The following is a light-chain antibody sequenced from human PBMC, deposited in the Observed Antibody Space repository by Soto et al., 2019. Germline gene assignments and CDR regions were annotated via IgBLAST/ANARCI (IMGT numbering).Light chain of an antibody. CDR2: DAS. CDR1: QNIRSS. V-gene: IGKV3-11*01. J-gene: IGKJ2*01. Sequence: IVLTQSPGTLSLSPGDRAILSCRASQNIRSSLAWYQHKPGQAPRLLXYDASTRATGIPARFSGSGSGTDFILTISNLEPEDFAVYYCQQRDNWPSYTLGQGTKVDI. CDR3: QQRDNWPSYT.